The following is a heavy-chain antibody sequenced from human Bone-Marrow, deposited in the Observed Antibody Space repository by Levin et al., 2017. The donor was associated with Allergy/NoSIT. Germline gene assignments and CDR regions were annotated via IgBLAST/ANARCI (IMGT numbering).Heavy chain of an antibody. CDR2: LYSIGRT. CDR1: GDSISNSNYH. Sequence: SETLSLTCTVAGDSISNSNYHWGWIRQPPGKGLEWIGSLYSIGRTYYNPSLKSRVSTSADTSTNQFSLLLTSVTAADTATFYFATYLAGGARRGDWGQGTLVTVSS. CDR3: ATYLAGGARRGD. J-gene: IGHJ4*02. D-gene: IGHD1-26*01. V-gene: IGHV4-39*01.